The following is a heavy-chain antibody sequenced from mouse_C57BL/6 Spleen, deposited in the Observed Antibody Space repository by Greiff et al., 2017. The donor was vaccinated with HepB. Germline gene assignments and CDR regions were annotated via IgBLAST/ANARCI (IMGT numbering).Heavy chain of an antibody. Sequence: QVTLKESGAELVRPGASVTLSCKASGYTFTDYEMHWVKQTPVHGLEWIGAIDPETGGTAYNQKFKGKAILTADKSSSTAYMELRSLTSEDSAVYYCTRGAYYSNYFDYWGQGTTLTVSS. CDR3: TRGAYYSNYFDY. CDR2: IDPETGGT. D-gene: IGHD2-5*01. CDR1: GYTFTDYE. V-gene: IGHV1-15*01. J-gene: IGHJ2*01.